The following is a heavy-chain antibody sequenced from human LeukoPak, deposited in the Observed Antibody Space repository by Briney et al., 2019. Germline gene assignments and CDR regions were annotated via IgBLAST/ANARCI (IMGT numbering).Heavy chain of an antibody. J-gene: IGHJ6*03. V-gene: IGHV1-18*01. CDR2: ISAHNGET. Sequence: ASVKVSCKASGHTFNNDGINWVRQAPGQGLEWMGWISAHNGETKSTQKVHGRVTMSIDKSTSTAYMELRNLRSDDTGVCYCARVACTTTSCYFGHYYYMDVWGKGTTVAVSS. CDR3: ARVACTTTSCYFGHYYYMDV. CDR1: GHTFNNDG. D-gene: IGHD2-2*01.